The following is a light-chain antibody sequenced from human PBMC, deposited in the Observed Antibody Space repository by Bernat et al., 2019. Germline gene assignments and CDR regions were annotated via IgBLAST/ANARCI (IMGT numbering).Light chain of an antibody. Sequence: EIVLTQSPATLSVSPGERVTLSCRASQGVNSNLAWYQQRTGQAPRLFTYGASTRAAGVPARFSGTGSGTDFTLTVTSLQSEDFVLYYCQQYNNWPITFGQGTRLDIK. J-gene: IGKJ5*01. CDR1: QGVNSN. V-gene: IGKV3-15*01. CDR2: GAS. CDR3: QQYNNWPIT.